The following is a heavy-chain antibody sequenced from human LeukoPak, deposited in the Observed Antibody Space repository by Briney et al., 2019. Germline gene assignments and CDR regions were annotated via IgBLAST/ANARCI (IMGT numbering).Heavy chain of an antibody. CDR3: ATIDWCHKYLVACGSSEY. J-gene: IGHJ4*02. D-gene: IGHD2-21*01. CDR1: GFDFNSYA. Sequence: GGSLRLSCAASGFDFNSYALHWVRQAPGKGLESVAVISVNGRNKYYANSVKGRFSISRDNSKNTFSLQMNSLRVEDSASYYCATIDWCHKYLVACGSSEYWGQGTLVTVSS. CDR2: ISVNGRNK. V-gene: IGHV3-30*01.